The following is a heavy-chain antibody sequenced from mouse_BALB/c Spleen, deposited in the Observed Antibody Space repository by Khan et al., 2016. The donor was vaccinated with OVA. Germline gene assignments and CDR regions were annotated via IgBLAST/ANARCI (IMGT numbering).Heavy chain of an antibody. CDR1: AFTFSSYT. CDR3: TRDGNYAHWYFDV. J-gene: IGHJ1*01. CDR2: ISSGGTYT. Sequence: EVELVESGGGLVKPGGSLKLSCAASAFTFSSYTMSWVRQTPEKRLDWVATISSGGTYTYYPDSVKGRFTISRDNAKNTLYLQMSSLKSEDTDMYYCTRDGNYAHWYFDVWGARTTVTVTS. V-gene: IGHV5-6-4*01. D-gene: IGHD2-1*01.